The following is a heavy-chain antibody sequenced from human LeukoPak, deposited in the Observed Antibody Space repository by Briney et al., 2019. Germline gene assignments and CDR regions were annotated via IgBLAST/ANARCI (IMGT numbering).Heavy chain of an antibody. CDR2: IYTSGST. V-gene: IGHV4-4*07. Sequence: PSETLSLTCTVSGGSISSYYWSRIRQPAGKGLEWIGRIYTSGSTNYNPSLKSRVTMSVDTSKNQFSLKLSSVTAADTAVYYCAIRTYDYAFYYGMDVWGQGTTVTVSS. CDR1: GGSISSYY. D-gene: IGHD2-2*01. CDR3: AIRTYDYAFYYGMDV. J-gene: IGHJ6*02.